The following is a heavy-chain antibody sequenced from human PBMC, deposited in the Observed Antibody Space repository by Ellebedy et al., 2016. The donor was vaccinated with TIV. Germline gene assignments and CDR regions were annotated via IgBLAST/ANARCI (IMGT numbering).Heavy chain of an antibody. CDR3: ARSSNYVGSGDY. D-gene: IGHD3-10*01. CDR2: IYYSGRT. V-gene: IGHV4-39*01. J-gene: IGHJ4*02. CDR1: GGSISSGGYY. Sequence: SETLSLXXTVSGGSISSGGYYWGWIRQPPGKGLEWIGSIYYSGRTHYNPSLKSRVTISVDTSKNQFSLRLSSVTAADTAVYYCARSSNYVGSGDYWGQGALVTVSS.